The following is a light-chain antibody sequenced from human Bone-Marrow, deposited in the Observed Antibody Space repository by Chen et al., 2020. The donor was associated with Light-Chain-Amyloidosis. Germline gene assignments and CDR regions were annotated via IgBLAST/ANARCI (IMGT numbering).Light chain of an antibody. Sequence: EIVLTPSPGTLSLSPGEGANLSCRASQTISSNYLTWYQQTFGQAPRLLIYGSSSRATGIPDRVTGSGSGTDFTLTINRLEPEEFAMYYCQQYGTSPLTFGGGTKVEIK. CDR2: GSS. CDR1: QTISSNY. J-gene: IGKJ4*01. V-gene: IGKV3-20*01. CDR3: QQYGTSPLT.